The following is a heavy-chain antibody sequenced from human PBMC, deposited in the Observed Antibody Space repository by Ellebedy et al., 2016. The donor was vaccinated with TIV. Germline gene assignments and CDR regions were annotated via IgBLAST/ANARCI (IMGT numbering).Heavy chain of an antibody. Sequence: ASVKVSCXASGYTFTSYDINWVRQAPGQGLEWMGWISAYNGNTNYAQKLQGRVTMTTDTSTSTAYMELRSLRSDDTAVYYCARAKGGLRWSSEGIDYWGQGTLVTVSS. CDR3: ARAKGGLRWSSEGIDY. J-gene: IGHJ4*02. V-gene: IGHV1-18*01. D-gene: IGHD4-23*01. CDR1: GYTFTSYD. CDR2: ISAYNGNT.